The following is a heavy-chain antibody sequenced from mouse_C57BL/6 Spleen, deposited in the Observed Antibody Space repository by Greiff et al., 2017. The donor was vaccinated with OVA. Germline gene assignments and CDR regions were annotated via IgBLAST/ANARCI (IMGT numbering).Heavy chain of an antibody. Sequence: EVKLMESGPELVKPGASVKMSCKASGYTFTDYNMHWVKQSHGKSLEWIGYINPNNGGTSYNQKFKGKATLTVNKSSSTAYMELRSLTSEDSAVYYCARDGNYVGYYAMDYWGQGTSVTVSS. CDR3: ARDGNYVGYYAMDY. D-gene: IGHD2-1*01. CDR2: INPNNGGT. CDR1: GYTFTDYN. V-gene: IGHV1-22*01. J-gene: IGHJ4*01.